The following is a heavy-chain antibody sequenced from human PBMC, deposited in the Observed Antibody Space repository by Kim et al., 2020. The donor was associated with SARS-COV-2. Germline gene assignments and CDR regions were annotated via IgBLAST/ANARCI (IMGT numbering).Heavy chain of an antibody. CDR2: INHSGST. J-gene: IGHJ4*02. D-gene: IGHD1-26*01. Sequence: SETLSLTCAVYGGSFSGYYWSWIRQPPGKGLEWIGEINHSGSTNYNPSLKSRVTISVDTSKNQFSLKLSSVTAADTAVYYCARGRRGATRHWGQGTLVTVSS. V-gene: IGHV4-34*01. CDR3: ARGRRGATRH. CDR1: GGSFSGYY.